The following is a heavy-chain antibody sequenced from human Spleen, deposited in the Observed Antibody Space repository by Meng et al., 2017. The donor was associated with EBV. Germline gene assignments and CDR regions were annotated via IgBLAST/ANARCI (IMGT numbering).Heavy chain of an antibody. CDR2: ISNYNGNT. V-gene: IGHV1-18*01. CDR3: ARGLIMVQGINNWFDP. D-gene: IGHD3-10*01. Sequence: QVHLVQPGGEGKKPGASVRVFCESSGTSYGINWVRQAPGQGLEWLGWISNYNGNTKYAQNLQGRVTMTTDTSTSTAYMELRSLTFDDTAVYYCARGLIMVQGINNWFDPWGQGTLVTVSS. J-gene: IGHJ5*02. CDR1: GTSYG.